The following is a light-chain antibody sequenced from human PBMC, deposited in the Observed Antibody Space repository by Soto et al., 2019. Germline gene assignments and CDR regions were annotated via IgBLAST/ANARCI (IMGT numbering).Light chain of an antibody. Sequence: QSVLTQPPSVSGAPGQRVTISCTGSSSSIGAGYDVHWYQQLPGTAPKLLIYGNSNRPSRVPDRFSGSRSGTSASLATTGLQADDEADYYCQSYDSSLSGYVFGTGTKVTVL. J-gene: IGLJ1*01. CDR2: GNS. CDR1: SSSIGAGYD. V-gene: IGLV1-40*01. CDR3: QSYDSSLSGYV.